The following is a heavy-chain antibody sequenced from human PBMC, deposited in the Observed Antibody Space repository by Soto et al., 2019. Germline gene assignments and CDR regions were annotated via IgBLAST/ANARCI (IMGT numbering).Heavy chain of an antibody. CDR3: ARPRDSSGYFWFDP. J-gene: IGHJ5*02. CDR1: GGSISSSSYY. D-gene: IGHD3-22*01. CDR2: IYYSGST. V-gene: IGHV4-39*01. Sequence: PSETLSLTCTVSGGSISSSSYYWGWIRQPPGKGLEWIGSIYYSGSTYYNPSLKSRVTISVDTSKNQFSLKLSSVTAADTAVYYCARPRDSSGYFWFDPWGQGTLVTVSS.